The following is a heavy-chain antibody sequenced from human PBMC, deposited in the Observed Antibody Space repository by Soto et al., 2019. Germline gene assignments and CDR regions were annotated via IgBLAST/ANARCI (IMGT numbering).Heavy chain of an antibody. Sequence: GGSLRLSCAASGFTFSSYGMHWVRQAPGKGLEWVAVIWYDGSNKYYADSVKGRFTISRDNSKNTLYLQMNSLKIEDTAVYYCHKYSGPLIMPAALGPGTLVTVSS. CDR2: IWYDGSNK. CDR1: GFTFSSYG. V-gene: IGHV3-33*01. D-gene: IGHD1-26*01. J-gene: IGHJ5*02. CDR3: HKYSGPLIMPAA.